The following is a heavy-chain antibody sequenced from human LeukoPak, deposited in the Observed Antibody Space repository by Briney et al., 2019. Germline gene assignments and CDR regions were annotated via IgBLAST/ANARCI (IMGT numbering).Heavy chain of an antibody. CDR2: ISSRGSDI. CDR1: GVTFSNYE. J-gene: IGHJ5*02. CDR3: ARAYDILSGFDP. D-gene: IGHD3-9*01. V-gene: IGHV3-48*03. Sequence: GGSLRLSCAASGVTFSNYEMNWVRQAPGKGLEWVSYISSRGSDIFYADSVKGRFTISRDNAKNSMYLQMNTLRAEDTAVYYCARAYDILSGFDPWGQGTLVTVSS.